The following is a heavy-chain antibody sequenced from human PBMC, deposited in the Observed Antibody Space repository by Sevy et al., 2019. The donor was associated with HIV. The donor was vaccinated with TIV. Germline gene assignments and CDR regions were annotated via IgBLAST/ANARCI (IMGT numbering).Heavy chain of an antibody. CDR3: ASLGYCTGGVCYTDYYYYGMDV. D-gene: IGHD2-8*02. CDR1: GGTFSSYA. CDR2: IIPIFGTA. V-gene: IGHV1-69*13. J-gene: IGHJ6*02. Sequence: ASVKVSCKASGGTFSSYAISWVRQAPGQGLEWMGGIIPIFGTANYAQKFQGRVTITADESTSTAYMELSSLRSEDTXXXXCASLGYCTGGVCYTDYYYYGMDVWGQGTTVTVSS.